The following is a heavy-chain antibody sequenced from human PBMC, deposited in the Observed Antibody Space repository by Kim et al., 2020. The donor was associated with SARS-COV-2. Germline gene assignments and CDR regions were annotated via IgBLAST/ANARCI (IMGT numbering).Heavy chain of an antibody. CDR1: GIPFSNAW. D-gene: IGHD4-17*01. Sequence: GGSLRLSCAASGIPFSNAWMNWVRQTPGKGLEWIGRVKGKTDGGTVDYAAPVKGRFTISSADSKNTLLLLMNSLKTEDSGVYYCTTVSTRWGQGTRVTVS. CDR2: VKGKTDGGTV. V-gene: IGHV3-15*01. CDR3: TTVSTR. J-gene: IGHJ4*02.